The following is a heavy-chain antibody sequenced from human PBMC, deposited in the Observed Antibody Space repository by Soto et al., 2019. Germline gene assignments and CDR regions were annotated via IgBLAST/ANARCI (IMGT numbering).Heavy chain of an antibody. CDR1: GYSFTSYW. J-gene: IGHJ4*02. Sequence: GESLKISXKGSGYSFTSYWISWVRQMPGKGLEWMGRIDPSDSYTNYSPSFQGHVTISADKSISTAYLQWSSLKASDTAIYYVATLVEMATIDFDYWGQGTLVTVSS. CDR2: IDPSDSYT. V-gene: IGHV5-10-1*01. CDR3: ATLVEMATIDFDY. D-gene: IGHD5-12*01.